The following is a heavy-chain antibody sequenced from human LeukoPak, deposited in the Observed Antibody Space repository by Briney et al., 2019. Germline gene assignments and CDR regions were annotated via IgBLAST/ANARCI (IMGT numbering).Heavy chain of an antibody. CDR1: GFTFGRYW. CDR2: IKEDRSVR. CDR3: ARDPGYSSFDY. D-gene: IGHD6-13*01. J-gene: IGHJ4*02. Sequence: GGSLRLSCGASGFTFGRYWMTWVRQTPAKGLEFVANIKEDRSVRNYVDSVQGRFTISRDNAKNSLYLHMNSLRAEDTAVYYCARDPGYSSFDYWGQGTVVTVSS. V-gene: IGHV3-7*01.